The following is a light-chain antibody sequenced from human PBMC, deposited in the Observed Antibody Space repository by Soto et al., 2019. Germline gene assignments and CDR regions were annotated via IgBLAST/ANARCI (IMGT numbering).Light chain of an antibody. CDR2: DAS. CDR3: QQYGSSPIT. CDR1: QSVTSNT. Sequence: EIVLTQSPANLSLSPGERATLSCRASQSVTSNTLAWYQQKPGQAPRLLIYDASGRTTGSPDRFSGSGSGADFTLTISRLETEDFAVYYCQQYGSSPITFGQGTRLEI. V-gene: IGKV3-20*01. J-gene: IGKJ5*01.